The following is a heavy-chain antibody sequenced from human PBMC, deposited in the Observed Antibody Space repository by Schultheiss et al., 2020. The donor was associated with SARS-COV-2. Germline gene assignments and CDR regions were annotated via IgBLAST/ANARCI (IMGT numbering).Heavy chain of an antibody. CDR2: INHSGST. V-gene: IGHV4-34*01. Sequence: SETLSLTCAVYGLSLSGYYWSWIRQPPGKGLEWIGAINHSGSTNYNPSLKSRVTISVDTSKNQFSLKLSSVTAADTAVYYCAMFDYYGSGSFDYGMDVWGQGTTVTVSS. D-gene: IGHD3-10*01. CDR3: AMFDYYGSGSFDYGMDV. J-gene: IGHJ6*02. CDR1: GLSLSGYY.